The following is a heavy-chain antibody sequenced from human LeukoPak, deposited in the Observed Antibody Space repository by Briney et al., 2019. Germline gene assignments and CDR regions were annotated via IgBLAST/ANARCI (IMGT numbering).Heavy chain of an antibody. CDR2: INPNSGGT. CDR1: GYTFTGYY. D-gene: IGHD3-10*01. Sequence: ASVKVSCKASGYTFTGYYMHWVRQAPGQGLEWMGWINPNSGGTNYAQKFQGRVTMTRDTSISTAYMELSRLRSDDTAVYYCARVSTYYGSEWHAFDIWGQETMVTVSS. J-gene: IGHJ3*02. V-gene: IGHV1-2*02. CDR3: ARVSTYYGSEWHAFDI.